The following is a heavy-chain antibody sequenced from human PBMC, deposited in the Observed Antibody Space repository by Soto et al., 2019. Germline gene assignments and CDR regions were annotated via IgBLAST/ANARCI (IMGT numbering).Heavy chain of an antibody. CDR3: AKPHREGYSTAFFHH. J-gene: IGHJ4*02. CDR2: ISGSGGGT. V-gene: IGHV3-23*01. D-gene: IGHD4-4*01. CDR1: EFTFSTYA. Sequence: EVQVLESGGGLVQPGGSLRLSCAASEFTFSTYARSWVRQAPGKGLEWVSGISGSGGGTYYADSVKGRFTISRDNSKNTVYLQMNSLRAEDTAVYYCAKPHREGYSTAFFHHWGQGTLVTVSS.